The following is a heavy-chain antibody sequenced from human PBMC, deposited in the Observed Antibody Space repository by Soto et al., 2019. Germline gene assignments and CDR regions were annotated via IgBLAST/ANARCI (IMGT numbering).Heavy chain of an antibody. CDR1: GYTFTSYD. J-gene: IGHJ3*02. Sequence: QVQLVQSGAEVKKPGASVKVSCKASGYTFTSYDINWVRQATGQGLGWMGWMNPNSGNTGYAQKFQGRVTMTRNTSISTAYMELSSLRSEDTAVYYCARGINYYASGDDAFDIWGQGTMVTVSS. V-gene: IGHV1-8*01. CDR3: ARGINYYASGDDAFDI. D-gene: IGHD3-10*01. CDR2: MNPNSGNT.